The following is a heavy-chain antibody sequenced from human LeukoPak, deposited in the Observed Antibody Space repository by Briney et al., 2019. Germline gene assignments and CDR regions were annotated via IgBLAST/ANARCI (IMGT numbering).Heavy chain of an antibody. CDR2: INPNSGGT. CDR1: GYTFAGYY. J-gene: IGHJ3*02. D-gene: IGHD3-16*01. Sequence: ASVKVSCKASGYTFAGYYMHWVRQALGQGLEWMGWINPNSGGTNYAQKFQGRVTMTRDTSISTAYMELSRLRSDDTAVYYCARGGLYYVWDAFDIWGQGTMVTVSS. V-gene: IGHV1-2*02. CDR3: ARGGLYYVWDAFDI.